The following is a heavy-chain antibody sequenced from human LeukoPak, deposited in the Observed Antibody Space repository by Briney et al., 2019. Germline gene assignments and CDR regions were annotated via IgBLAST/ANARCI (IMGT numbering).Heavy chain of an antibody. D-gene: IGHD6-19*01. J-gene: IGHJ4*02. CDR3: ARGNPAVAGSNLDY. V-gene: IGHV4-34*01. CDR2: SNHSGST. CDR1: GGSFSGHY. Sequence: SETLSLTCAVYGGSFSGHYWSWIRQPPGKGLEWIGESNHSGSTKYNPSLKSRVTISVDMSKNQFSLKLSSVTAADTAVYYCARGNPAVAGSNLDYWGQGTLVTVSS.